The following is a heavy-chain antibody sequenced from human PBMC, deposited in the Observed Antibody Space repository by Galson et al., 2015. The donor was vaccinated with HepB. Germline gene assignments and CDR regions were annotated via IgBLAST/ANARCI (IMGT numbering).Heavy chain of an antibody. CDR3: ARHRCVTGSGCLPLDY. CDR2: IYPGDSDN. D-gene: IGHD6-19*01. CDR1: GYSFTSYW. J-gene: IGHJ4*02. Sequence: QSGAEVKKPGESLKISCKGSGYSFTSYWIGWVRQMPGKGLEWMGIIYPGDSDNRYSPSFQGQVTISADKSISTAYLQWSSLKASDTAIYYCARHRCVTGSGCLPLDYWGQGTLVTVSS. V-gene: IGHV5-51*01.